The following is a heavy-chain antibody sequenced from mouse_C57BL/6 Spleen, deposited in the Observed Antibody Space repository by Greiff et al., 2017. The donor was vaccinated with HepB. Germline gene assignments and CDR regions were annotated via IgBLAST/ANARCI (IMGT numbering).Heavy chain of an antibody. D-gene: IGHD2-4*01. J-gene: IGHJ2*01. V-gene: IGHV1-85*01. CDR2: IYPRDGST. CDR1: GYTFTSYD. CDR3: ARENYDPHFDY. Sequence: VKLMESGPELVKPGASVKLSCKASGYTFTSYDINWVKQRPGQGLEWIGWIYPRDGSTKYNEKFKGKATLTVDTSSSTAYMELHSLTSEDSAVYFCARENYDPHFDYWGQGTTLTVSS.